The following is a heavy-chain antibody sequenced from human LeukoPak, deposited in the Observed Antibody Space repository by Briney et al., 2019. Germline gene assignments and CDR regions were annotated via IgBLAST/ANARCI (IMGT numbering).Heavy chain of an antibody. CDR2: IIPIFGTA. D-gene: IGHD1-26*01. CDR3: ARAKIVGATKTPFDY. J-gene: IGHJ4*02. CDR1: GGTFSSYA. Sequence: AWVKVSCKASGGTFSSYAISWVRQAPGQGLEWMGGIIPIFGTANYAQKFQGRVTITTDESTSTAYMELSSLRSEDTAVYYCARAKIVGATKTPFDYWGQGTLVTVSS. V-gene: IGHV1-69*05.